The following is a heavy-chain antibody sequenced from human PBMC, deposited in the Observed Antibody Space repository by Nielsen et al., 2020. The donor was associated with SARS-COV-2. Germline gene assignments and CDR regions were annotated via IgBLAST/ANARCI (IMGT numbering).Heavy chain of an antibody. CDR2: VYYSGNT. D-gene: IGHD3-10*01. CDR1: GGSVSSGSYY. Sequence: SETLSLTCTVSGGSVSSGSYYWSWIRQPPGKGLEWIGHVYYSGNTNYNPSLKSRVTISVDTSKNQFSLKLSSVTAADTAVYYCARKGSSRWFDPWGQGTLVTVSS. V-gene: IGHV4-61*01. J-gene: IGHJ5*02. CDR3: ARKGSSRWFDP.